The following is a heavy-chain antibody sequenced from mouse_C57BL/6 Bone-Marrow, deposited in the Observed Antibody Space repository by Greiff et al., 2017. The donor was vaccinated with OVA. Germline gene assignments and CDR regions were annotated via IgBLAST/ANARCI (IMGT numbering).Heavy chain of an antibody. D-gene: IGHD1-1*01. CDR2: ISSGGDYI. CDR1: GFTFSSYA. V-gene: IGHV5-9-1*02. J-gene: IGHJ2*01. CDR3: TRESYYGSSPYFDY. Sequence: EVHLVESGEGLVKPGGSLKLSCAASGFTFSSYAMSWVRQTPEKRLEWVAYISSGGDYIYYADTVKGRFTISRDNARNTLYLQLSSLKSEDTAMYYCTRESYYGSSPYFDYWGQGTTLTVSS.